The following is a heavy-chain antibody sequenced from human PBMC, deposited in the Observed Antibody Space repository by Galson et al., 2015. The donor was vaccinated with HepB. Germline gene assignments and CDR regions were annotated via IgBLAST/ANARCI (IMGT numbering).Heavy chain of an antibody. D-gene: IGHD6-19*01. J-gene: IGHJ5*02. CDR2: INAGNGNT. Sequence: SVKVSCKASGYTFTSYAMHWVRQAPGQRLEWMGWINAGNGNTKYSQKFQGRVTITRDTSASTAYMELSSLRSEDTAVYYCARDPRAAVAGNNNWFDPWGQGTLVTVSS. CDR3: ARDPRAAVAGNNNWFDP. CDR1: GYTFTSYA. V-gene: IGHV1-3*01.